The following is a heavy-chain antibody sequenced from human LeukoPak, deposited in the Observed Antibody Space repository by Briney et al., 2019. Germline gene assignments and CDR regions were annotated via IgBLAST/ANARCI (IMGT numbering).Heavy chain of an antibody. J-gene: IGHJ4*02. CDR2: INPNSGGT. CDR1: GYTFTGYY. D-gene: IGHD3-3*01. V-gene: IGHV1-2*02. CDR3: ARGDGFLEWSEYYFDY. Sequence: GASVKVSCKASGYTFTGYYMHWVRQAPGQGLEWMGWINPNSGGTDYAQKFQGRVTMTRDTSISTAYMELSRLRSDDTAVYYCARGDGFLEWSEYYFDYWGQGTLVTVSS.